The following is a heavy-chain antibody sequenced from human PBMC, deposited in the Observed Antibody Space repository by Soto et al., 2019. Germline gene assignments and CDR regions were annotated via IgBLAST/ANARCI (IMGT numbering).Heavy chain of an antibody. J-gene: IGHJ4*02. D-gene: IGHD6-13*01. CDR1: GGSFSAYF. Sequence: SETLSLTCGVYGGSFSAYFWTWIRQPPGKGLEWIGEVNHSGGTNYNPPLKSRVTISLDTSKSQLSLKLSSVTAADTAVYYCARERRVVGGYSSNWYDYFDSWGQGTLVTVSS. CDR3: ARERRVVGGYSSNWYDYFDS. CDR2: VNHSGGT. V-gene: IGHV4-34*01.